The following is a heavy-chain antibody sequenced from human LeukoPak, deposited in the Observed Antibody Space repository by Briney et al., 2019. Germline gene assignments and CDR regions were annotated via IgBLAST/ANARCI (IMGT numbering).Heavy chain of an antibody. J-gene: IGHJ6*02. D-gene: IGHD3-10*01. CDR3: ARDPLYYYGSGSYRPGSYGMDV. CDR2: IIPIFGTA. V-gene: IGHV1-69*01. Sequence: GSSVKVSCKASGGTFSSYAISWVRQAPGQGLEWMGGIIPIFGTANYAQKFQGRVTITADESTSTAYMELSSLRSEDTAVYYCARDPLYYYGSGSYRPGSYGMDVWGQGTTVTVSS. CDR1: GGTFSSYA.